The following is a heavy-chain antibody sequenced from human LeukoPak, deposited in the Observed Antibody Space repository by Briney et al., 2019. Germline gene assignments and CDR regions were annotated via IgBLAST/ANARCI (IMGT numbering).Heavy chain of an antibody. V-gene: IGHV4-61*02. CDR1: GGSISSGSYY. CDR3: ARDFKNRNWFDP. D-gene: IGHD1/OR15-1a*01. CDR2: IYTSGST. J-gene: IGHJ5*02. Sequence: PSQTLSLTCTVSGGSISSGSYYWSWLRQPAGKGLEWIGRIYTSGSTNYNPSLKSRVTISVDTSKNQFSLKLSSVTAADTAVYYCARDFKNRNWFDPWGQGTLVTVSS.